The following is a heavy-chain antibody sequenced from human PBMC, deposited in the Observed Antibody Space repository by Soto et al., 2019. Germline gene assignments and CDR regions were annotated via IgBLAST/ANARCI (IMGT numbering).Heavy chain of an antibody. D-gene: IGHD2-2*01. CDR2: ISGSGGST. J-gene: IGHJ6*03. V-gene: IGHV3-23*01. CDR3: AKEIGDCSTTSCLDLYYYMDV. CDR1: GFTFRSDA. Sequence: PGGSLRLSCGASGFTFRSDAMSWVRQAPGKGLEWVSAISGSGGSTYYADSVKGRFTISRDNSKNTLYLQMNSLRAEDTAVYYCAKEIGDCSTTSCLDLYYYMDVWGKGTTVTVPS.